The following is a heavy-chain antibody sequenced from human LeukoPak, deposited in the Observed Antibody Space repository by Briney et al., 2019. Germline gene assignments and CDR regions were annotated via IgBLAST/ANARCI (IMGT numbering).Heavy chain of an antibody. CDR1: GGSVNSGSYF. Sequence: SETLSLTCTVSGGSVNSGSYFWSWIRQPAGKGLEWIGYIYYSGSTYYNPSLKSRVTISVDTSKNQFSLKLSSVTAADTAVYYCARDPGYYDSSGYYPWGQGTLVTVSS. D-gene: IGHD3-22*01. V-gene: IGHV4-61*10. CDR3: ARDPGYYDSSGYYP. CDR2: IYYSGST. J-gene: IGHJ5*02.